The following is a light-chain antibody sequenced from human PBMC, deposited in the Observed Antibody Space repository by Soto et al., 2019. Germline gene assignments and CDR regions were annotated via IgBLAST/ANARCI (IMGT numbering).Light chain of an antibody. J-gene: IGKJ3*01. CDR1: QGISNY. CDR3: QQLHTSPRT. Sequence: DIQLTQSPSFLSASIGDRVTITCRASQGISNYLAWYQQKPGKAPKLLIHTASTLQSGVPARFSGGESGTEFTLTISGLQPEDFATYYCQQLHTSPRTFGPGTKVDI. V-gene: IGKV1-9*01. CDR2: TAS.